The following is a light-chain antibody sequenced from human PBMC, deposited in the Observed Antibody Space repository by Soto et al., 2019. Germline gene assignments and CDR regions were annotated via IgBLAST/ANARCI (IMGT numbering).Light chain of an antibody. J-gene: IGKJ5*01. Sequence: EIVMTQSPTTLSVSPGERATLSCRASKSVSSNLAWYQQKTGQAPRIVIYGESTRATGIPDRLSGSGSGTELNLTISRLQSEDFAVYYCQKYNNWPLTFGQGTRLEIK. V-gene: IGKV3-15*01. CDR2: GES. CDR1: KSVSSN. CDR3: QKYNNWPLT.